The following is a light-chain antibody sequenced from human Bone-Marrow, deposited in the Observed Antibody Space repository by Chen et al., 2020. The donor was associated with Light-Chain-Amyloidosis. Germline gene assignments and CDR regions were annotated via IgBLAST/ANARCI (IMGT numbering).Light chain of an antibody. V-gene: IGLV6-57*01. J-gene: IGLJ2*01. CDR2: EYN. CDR1: SGYFASNY. Sequence: NFVLIQPHSVSESPGKTLTTSCTRSSGYFASNYVHWYTQRPGRSPTIVIYEYNQRPSGVPDRFSGSIDRSSHSASLTISGLKTEDEGDYYCQSYDIAKVFGGGTKVTVL. CDR3: QSYDIAKV.